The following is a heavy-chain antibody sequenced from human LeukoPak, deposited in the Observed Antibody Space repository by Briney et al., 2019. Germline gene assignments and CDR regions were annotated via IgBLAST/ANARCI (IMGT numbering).Heavy chain of an antibody. V-gene: IGHV3-7*05. CDR3: ASGRGYYEY. Sequence: GGSLRLSCTTSGFTFSHYWMSWVRQAPDKGLDWVANINQDGSEENYVDSVKGRFTISRDNAKNSLFLQMNSLRADDTAIYYCASGRGYYEYWGQGTLVTVSS. CDR2: INQDGSEE. D-gene: IGHD2-15*01. J-gene: IGHJ4*02. CDR1: GFTFSHYW.